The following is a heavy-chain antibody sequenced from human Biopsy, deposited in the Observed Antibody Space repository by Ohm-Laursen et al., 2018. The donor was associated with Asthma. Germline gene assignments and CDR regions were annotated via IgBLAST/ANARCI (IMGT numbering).Heavy chain of an antibody. Sequence: SLRLSCAASGSTFRSYAMHWVRQAPGKGLEWVAVGVSYYDGGLKYYADSVNGRFTVSRDDSKNTLYLQMNSLRPDDTAVYYCARDVMEWYLPAFDFWGQGTLVTVSS. J-gene: IGHJ4*02. V-gene: IGHV3-30-3*01. D-gene: IGHD3-3*01. CDR1: GSTFRSYA. CDR3: ARDVMEWYLPAFDF. CDR2: GVSYYDGGLK.